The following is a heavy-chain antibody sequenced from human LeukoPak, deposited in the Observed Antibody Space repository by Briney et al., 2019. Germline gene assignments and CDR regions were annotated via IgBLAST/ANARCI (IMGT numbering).Heavy chain of an antibody. V-gene: IGHV1-69*04. D-gene: IGHD2-15*01. CDR1: GGTFSSYA. CDR3: AREDMATAGFDY. CDR2: IIPILGIA. J-gene: IGHJ4*02. Sequence: SVKVSCKASGGTFSSYAISWVRQAPGQGLEWMGRIIPILGIANYAQKFQGRVTITADKSTSTAYMELSSLRSEDSAVYYCAREDMATAGFDYWGQGTLVTVSS.